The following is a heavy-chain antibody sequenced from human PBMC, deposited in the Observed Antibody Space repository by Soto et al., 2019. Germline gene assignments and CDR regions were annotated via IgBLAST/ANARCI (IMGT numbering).Heavy chain of an antibody. CDR3: ARDDEDGSYCDLGY. CDR1: GFTFSNYI. V-gene: IGHV3-30-3*01. D-gene: IGHD3-10*01. J-gene: IGHJ4*02. Sequence: QVQLVESGGGVVQPGRSLGLSCAASGFTFSNYIMHWVRQAPGKGLEWVAFILHDGNNKYYADSVKGRFTISRDNSKNPLYLQMNSLGTEDTAMYYCARDDEDGSYCDLGYWGQGTLVTVSS. CDR2: ILHDGNNK.